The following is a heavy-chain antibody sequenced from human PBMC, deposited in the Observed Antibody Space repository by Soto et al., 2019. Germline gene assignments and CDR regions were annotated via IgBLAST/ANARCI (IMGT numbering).Heavy chain of an antibody. CDR1: GGSISSGGYY. Sequence: PSETLSLTCTVSGGSISSGGYYWSWIRQHPGKGLEWIGYIYYSGSTYYNPSLKSRVTISVDTSKNQFSLKLSSVTAADTAVYYCARGEGYGDLLDYWGQGTLVTVSS. CDR3: ARGEGYGDLLDY. J-gene: IGHJ4*02. D-gene: IGHD4-17*01. V-gene: IGHV4-31*03. CDR2: IYYSGST.